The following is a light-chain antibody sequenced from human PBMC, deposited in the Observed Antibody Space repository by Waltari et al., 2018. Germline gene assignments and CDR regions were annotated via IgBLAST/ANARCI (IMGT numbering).Light chain of an antibody. CDR2: DVT. CDR1: PIDLGRYNY. V-gene: IGLV2-11*01. J-gene: IGLJ3*02. CDR3: CSYAGSYTWV. Sequence: SALPRPRPWSGPPGQPVPFSGPGTPIDLGRYNYSPWSQQPPGKAPKPLILDVTKRPSGVPDRLSGSKSGNTASLTISGLRAEDEAEYYCCSYAGSYTWVFGGGTKLTVV.